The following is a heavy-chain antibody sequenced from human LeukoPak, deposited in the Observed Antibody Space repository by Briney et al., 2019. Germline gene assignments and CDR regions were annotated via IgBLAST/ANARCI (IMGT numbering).Heavy chain of an antibody. CDR2: VYNSGTT. CDR1: GVSIGSHY. V-gene: IGHV4-59*11. Sequence: SETLSLTYTVSGVSIGSHYWSWIRQSPGKGLEWIGCVYNSGTTVYNPSLTGRVTISVDTSKNQYSLNLRSVTAADAAVYYCARDAYWGQGILVTVSS. CDR3: ARDAY. J-gene: IGHJ4*02.